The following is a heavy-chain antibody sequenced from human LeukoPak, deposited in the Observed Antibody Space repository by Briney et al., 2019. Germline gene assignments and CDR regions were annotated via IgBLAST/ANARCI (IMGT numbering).Heavy chain of an antibody. CDR2: ISAYNGNT. V-gene: IGHV1-18*04. D-gene: IGHD2-2*01. CDR3: ARSRIVVVPAPPYYFDY. J-gene: IGHJ4*02. CDR1: GYTFTSYG. Sequence: ASVKVSCKASGYTFTSYGISWVRQAPGQGLEWMGWISAYNGNTNYAQKLQGRVTMTTDTSTSTAYMELRSLRSDDTAVYYCARSRIVVVPAPPYYFDYWGQGTLVTVSS.